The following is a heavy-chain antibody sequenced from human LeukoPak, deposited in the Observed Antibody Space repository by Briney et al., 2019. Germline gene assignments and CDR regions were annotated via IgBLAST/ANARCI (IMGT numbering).Heavy chain of an antibody. D-gene: IGHD3-22*01. J-gene: IGHJ4*02. CDR3: ARSPYYYDSTFWN. CDR2: IIPILGIA. V-gene: IGHV1-69*04. CDR1: GGTFSSYA. Sequence: SVKVSCKASGGTFSSYAISWVRQAPGQGLEWMGRIIPILGIANYAQKFQGRVTITADKSTSTAYMELSSLRSEDTAVYYCARSPYYYDSTFWNWGQGTLVTVSS.